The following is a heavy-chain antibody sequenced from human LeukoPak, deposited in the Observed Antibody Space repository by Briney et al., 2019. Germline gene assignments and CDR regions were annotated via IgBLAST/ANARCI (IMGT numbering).Heavy chain of an antibody. Sequence: SETLSLTCAVYGGSFSGYYWSWIRQPPGKGLEWIGEINHSGSTNYNPSLKSRVTISVDTSKNQFSLKLSSVTAADTAVYYCARARIKGSPGRYFDLWGRGTLVTVSP. D-gene: IGHD2-15*01. CDR3: ARARIKGSPGRYFDL. J-gene: IGHJ2*01. V-gene: IGHV4-34*01. CDR2: INHSGST. CDR1: GGSFSGYY.